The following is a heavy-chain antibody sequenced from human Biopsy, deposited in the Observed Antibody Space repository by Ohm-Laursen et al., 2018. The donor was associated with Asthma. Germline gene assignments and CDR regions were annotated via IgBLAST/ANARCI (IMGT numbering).Heavy chain of an antibody. Sequence: SETLSLTCTVSGGSMTPTSHYWDWIRQAPGKGLEWIGYISYGGKTSYNPSLKNRVTISRDPSKNQFSLRLTSVTAADTAVYFCAGRITIFGVVQKDHGMDAWGQGTTVIVSS. CDR3: AGRITIFGVVQKDHGMDA. CDR1: GGSMTPTSHY. J-gene: IGHJ6*02. CDR2: ISYGGKT. V-gene: IGHV4-39*01. D-gene: IGHD3-3*01.